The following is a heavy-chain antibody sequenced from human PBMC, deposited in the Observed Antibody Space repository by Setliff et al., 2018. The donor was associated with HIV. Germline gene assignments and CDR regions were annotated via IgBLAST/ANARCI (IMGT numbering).Heavy chain of an antibody. CDR3: ATDPNYYDRSVEYFYGYHRDLHLDY. J-gene: IGHJ4*02. CDR1: GYTFSKYG. CDR2: VSPYNDDR. D-gene: IGHD3-22*01. V-gene: IGHV1-18*01. Sequence: ASVKVSCKTSGYTFSKYGISWVRQAPGQGLEWVGWVSPYNDDRNYGQKFQDRVTVTTDTSTSTAYMELRGLRSDDTAVYYCATDPNYYDRSVEYFYGYHRDLHLDYWGQGTLVTVSS.